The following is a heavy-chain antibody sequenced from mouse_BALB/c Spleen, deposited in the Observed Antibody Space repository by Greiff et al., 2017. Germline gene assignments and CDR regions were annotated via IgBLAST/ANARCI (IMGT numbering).Heavy chain of an antibody. D-gene: IGHD2-10*01. Sequence: QVQLKESGPGLVAPSQSLSITCTVSGFSLTGYGVNWVRQPPGKGLEWLGMIWGDGSTDYNSALKSRLSISKDNSKSQVFLKMNSLQTDDTARYYGAKSTYYGNVYAMDYWGQGTSVTVSS. J-gene: IGHJ4*01. V-gene: IGHV2-6-7*01. CDR2: IWGDGST. CDR1: GFSLTGYG. CDR3: AKSTYYGNVYAMDY.